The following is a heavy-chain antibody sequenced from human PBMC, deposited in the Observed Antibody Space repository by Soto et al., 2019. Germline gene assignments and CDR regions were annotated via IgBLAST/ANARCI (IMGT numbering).Heavy chain of an antibody. D-gene: IGHD3-10*01. V-gene: IGHV1-46*01. CDR2: INPSGGAT. Sequence: QVQLVQSGAEVKNSGASVKVSCRASGYIFTSHYIHWVRQAPGQGLEWMGIINPSGGATSYARKLQGRVTMTRDTSTSTVYMELSSLTSEDTAVYYCARDFKDRAFITYYSYYGMDVWGLGTTVTVSS. J-gene: IGHJ6*02. CDR3: ARDFKDRAFITYYSYYGMDV. CDR1: GYIFTSHY.